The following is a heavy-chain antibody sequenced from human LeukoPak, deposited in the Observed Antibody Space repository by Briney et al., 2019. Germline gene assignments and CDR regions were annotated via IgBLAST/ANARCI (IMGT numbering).Heavy chain of an antibody. CDR3: AREGYSSGNDAFDI. Sequence: SVKVSCKASGYTFTGYYMHWVRQAPGQGLEWMGGIIPIFGTANYAQKFQGRVTITADKSTSTAYMELSSLRSEDTAVYYCAREGYSSGNDAFDIWGQGTMVTVSS. CDR1: GYTFTGYY. J-gene: IGHJ3*02. V-gene: IGHV1-69*06. CDR2: IIPIFGTA. D-gene: IGHD6-19*01.